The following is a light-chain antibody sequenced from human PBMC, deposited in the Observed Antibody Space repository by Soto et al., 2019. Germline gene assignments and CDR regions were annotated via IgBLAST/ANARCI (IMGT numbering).Light chain of an antibody. CDR1: QSVSSS. CDR3: QQRSNWPPRIT. J-gene: IGKJ2*01. V-gene: IGKV3-11*01. CDR2: DTS. Sequence: EIVLTQSPAIVSLSPGERATLSCRASQSVSSSLAWYQQRPGQAPRLLIYDTSKRAPGIPARFSGXXXXXXXXXTXSSLEPEDFAVYYCQQRSNWPPRITFGQGTKLEIK.